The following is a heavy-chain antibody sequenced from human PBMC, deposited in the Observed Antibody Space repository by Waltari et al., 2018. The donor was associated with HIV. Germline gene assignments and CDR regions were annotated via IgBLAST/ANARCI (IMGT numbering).Heavy chain of an antibody. Sequence: VKPGGSLRLACAASGFTFTDFYMNWVRQAPGKGLEWIAYISNSGTTMNYADSVNGRFTVSRDNAKNSVYLQMNSLSTEDTAVYYCAREPRGGHDPLGHYYFYYGMDVWGQGTTVIVSS. V-gene: IGHV3-11*01. J-gene: IGHJ6*02. D-gene: IGHD5-12*01. CDR2: ISNSGTTM. CDR3: AREPRGGHDPLGHYYFYYGMDV. CDR1: GFTFTDFY.